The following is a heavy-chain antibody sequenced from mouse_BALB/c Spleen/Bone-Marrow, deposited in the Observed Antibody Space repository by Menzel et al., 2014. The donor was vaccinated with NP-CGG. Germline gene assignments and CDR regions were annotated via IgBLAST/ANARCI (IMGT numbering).Heavy chain of an antibody. J-gene: IGHJ4*01. Sequence: EVNLVESRVGLVDSGGSLILSCAASGFAFIAYTMSWVRQTPEKRLEWVAYINNGGGSTYYPDTVKGRFTISRDNAKNTLYLQMSSLKSEDTAMYYCARHGEERPVLAMDYCDQGATVNISS. CDR3: ARHGEERPVLAMDY. CDR1: GFAFIAYT. V-gene: IGHV5-12-2*01. CDR2: INNGGGST. D-gene: IGHD2-14*01.